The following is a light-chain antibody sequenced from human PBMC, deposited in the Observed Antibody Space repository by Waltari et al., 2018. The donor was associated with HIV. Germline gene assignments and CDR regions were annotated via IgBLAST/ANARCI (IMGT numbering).Light chain of an antibody. J-gene: IGLJ2*01. Sequence: SALTQPPSASGSLGQSVTISCIGSSSDIWAYDPVSWFQQLPHNAPPLLLYEVTKRPSGFPDRFSGSRSGNTAFLTVSGLQPNDTAAYFCSSYGDNNWVLFGGGTNLTVL. CDR3: SSYGDNNWVL. CDR2: EVT. CDR1: SSDIWAYDP. V-gene: IGLV2-8*01.